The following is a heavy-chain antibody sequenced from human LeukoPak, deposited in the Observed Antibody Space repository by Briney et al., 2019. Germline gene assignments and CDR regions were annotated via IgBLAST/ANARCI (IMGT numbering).Heavy chain of an antibody. Sequence: SETLSLTCAVYGGSFSGYYWSWIRQPPGKGLEWIGEINHSGSTNYNPSLKSGVTISVDTSKNQFSLKLSSVTAADTAVYYCARYYYDSSGYYPGFDYWGQGTLVTVSS. J-gene: IGHJ4*02. CDR3: ARYYYDSSGYYPGFDY. D-gene: IGHD3-22*01. CDR2: INHSGST. CDR1: GGSFSGYY. V-gene: IGHV4-34*01.